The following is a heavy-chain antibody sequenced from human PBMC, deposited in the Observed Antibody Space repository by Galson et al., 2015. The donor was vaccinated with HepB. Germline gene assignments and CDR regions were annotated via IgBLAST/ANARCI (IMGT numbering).Heavy chain of an antibody. V-gene: IGHV3-23*01. CDR2: ISGSGGST. Sequence: SLRLSCAASGFTFSSYAMSWVRQAPGKGLEWVSAISGSGGSTYYADSVKGRFTISRDNSKNTLYLQMNSLRAEDTAVYYCEKRRGMGYQLLSWSAFDIWGQGTMVTVSS. D-gene: IGHD2-2*01. CDR1: GFTFSSYA. J-gene: IGHJ3*02. CDR3: EKRRGMGYQLLSWSAFDI.